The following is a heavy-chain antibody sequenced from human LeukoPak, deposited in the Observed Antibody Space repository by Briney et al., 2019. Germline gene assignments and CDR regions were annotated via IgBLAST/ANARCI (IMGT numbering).Heavy chain of an antibody. J-gene: IGHJ6*03. CDR1: GVSISSYY. D-gene: IGHD2-15*01. Sequence: SETLSLTCTVSGVSISSYYWSWIRQPAGKGLEWIGRIYSSGTTNYNSSLESRVTMSIDTSKNQFSLNLSSVTAADTAVYYCARVSHRVVTANWGSYYYYLDVWGKGTTVTVSS. CDR2: IYSSGTT. V-gene: IGHV4-4*07. CDR3: ARVSHRVVTANWGSYYYYLDV.